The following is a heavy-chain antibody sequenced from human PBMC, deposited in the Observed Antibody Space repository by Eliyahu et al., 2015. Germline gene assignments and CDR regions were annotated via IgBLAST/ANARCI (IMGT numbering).Heavy chain of an antibody. CDR1: GXTFXXXS. V-gene: IGHV3-21*01. CDR3: ARDRPPKEKNSSGLPDY. D-gene: IGHD6-19*01. Sequence: EVQLVESGGGLVKPGGSLRXSCAASGXTFXXXSMNWVRQAPGKGLEWVSSISSSSSYIYYADSVKGRFTISRDNAKNSLYLQMNSLRAEDTAVYYCARDRPPKEKNSSGLPDYWGQGTLVTVSS. J-gene: IGHJ4*02. CDR2: ISSSSSYI.